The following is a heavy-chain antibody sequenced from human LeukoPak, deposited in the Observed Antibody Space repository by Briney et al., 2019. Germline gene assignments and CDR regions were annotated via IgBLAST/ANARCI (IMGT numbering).Heavy chain of an antibody. CDR2: INWNGGST. Sequence: PGGSLRLSCAASGFTLSSYAMSWVRQAPGKGLEWVSGINWNGGSTGYADSVKGRFTISRDNAKNSLYLQMNSLRAEDTALYYCARGRYYDSSGHFDYWGQGTLVTVSS. V-gene: IGHV3-20*04. J-gene: IGHJ4*02. CDR1: GFTLSSYA. CDR3: ARGRYYDSSGHFDY. D-gene: IGHD3-22*01.